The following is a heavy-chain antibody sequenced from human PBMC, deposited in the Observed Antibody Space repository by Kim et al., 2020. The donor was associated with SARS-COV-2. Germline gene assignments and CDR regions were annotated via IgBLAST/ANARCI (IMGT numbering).Heavy chain of an antibody. CDR3: TGDLVGPTGMAY. J-gene: IGHJ4*02. CDR1: GFSFSDQY. D-gene: IGHD1-26*01. Sequence: GSLRLSCAASGFSFSDQYMDWVRQAPGKGLEWVGRGRNKANGYSPQYAASVKGRFTISRDESRNSLYLQLNGLKTEDTAVYYCTGDLVGPTGMAYWGQGTLVTVSS. V-gene: IGHV3-72*01. CDR2: GRNKANGYSP.